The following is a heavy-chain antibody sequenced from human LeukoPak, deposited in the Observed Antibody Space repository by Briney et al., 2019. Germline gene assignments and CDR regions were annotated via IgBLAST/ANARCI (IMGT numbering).Heavy chain of an antibody. D-gene: IGHD3-22*01. CDR1: GGTFSSYT. J-gene: IGHJ4*02. CDR3: ASPYDSSGYGYDY. CDR2: IIPILGIA. V-gene: IGHV1-69*02. Sequence: ASVKVSCKASGGTFSSYTISWVRRAPGQGLEWMGRIIPILGIANYAQKFQGRVTITADKSTSTAYMELSSLRSEDTAVYYCASPYDSSGYGYDYWGQGTLVTVSS.